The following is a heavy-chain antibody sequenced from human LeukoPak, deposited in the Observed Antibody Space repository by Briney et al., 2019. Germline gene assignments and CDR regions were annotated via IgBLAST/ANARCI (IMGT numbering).Heavy chain of an antibody. CDR2: INNDGTAT. V-gene: IGHV3-74*01. CDR3: ATVSEY. CDR1: EFTSNYFW. Sequence: GGSLRPSFAASEFTSNYFWRHWFGQVPGKGLVWVSGINNDGTATYYADSVKGRFTISRDNAKNTVYLQMNGLRAEDTTVYYCATVSEYWGQGTLVTVSS. J-gene: IGHJ4*02.